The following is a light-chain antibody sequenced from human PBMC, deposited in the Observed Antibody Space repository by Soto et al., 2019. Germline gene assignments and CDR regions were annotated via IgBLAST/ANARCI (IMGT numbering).Light chain of an antibody. CDR3: QQYHTGLT. V-gene: IGKV1-5*03. CDR1: QSISVW. J-gene: IGKJ4*01. Sequence: DIQMTQSPSTLSASLGDRVTITCRASQSISVWLAWYQQKPGKAPNLLIYKASSLQSGVPSRFSGSGSGTEFTLTISSLQPDDFATYHCQQYHTGLTFGGGTKVDIK. CDR2: KAS.